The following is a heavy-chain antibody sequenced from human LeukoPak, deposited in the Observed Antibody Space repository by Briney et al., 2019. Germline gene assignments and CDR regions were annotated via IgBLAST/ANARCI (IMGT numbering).Heavy chain of an antibody. CDR3: ARDNYYSIDY. Sequence: GGSLRLSCAASGFTFSRTWMHWVRQAPGKGLVCVSRINSDGTSTVYADSVKGRFTISRDNAKNTVYLQMSGLGVDDTAVYYCARDNYYSIDYWGQGTLVTVSS. J-gene: IGHJ4*02. V-gene: IGHV3-74*01. CDR1: GFTFSRTW. D-gene: IGHD1-26*01. CDR2: INSDGTST.